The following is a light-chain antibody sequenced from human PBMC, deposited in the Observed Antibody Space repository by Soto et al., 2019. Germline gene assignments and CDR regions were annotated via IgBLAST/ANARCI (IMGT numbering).Light chain of an antibody. Sequence: EIVLTQSPGTRSLSPGERATLSCRASQSVSSSYLAWYQQKPGQAPRLLIYGASSRATGIPDRFSGSGSGTDFILTISRLEPDDFAVYYCQQYGSSPITFGQGTRLEMK. CDR1: QSVSSSY. CDR3: QQYGSSPIT. CDR2: GAS. J-gene: IGKJ5*01. V-gene: IGKV3-20*01.